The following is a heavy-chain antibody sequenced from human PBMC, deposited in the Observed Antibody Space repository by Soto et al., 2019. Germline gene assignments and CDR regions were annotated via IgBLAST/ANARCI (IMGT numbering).Heavy chain of an antibody. CDR2: IVVGSGNT. CDR1: GFTFTSSA. V-gene: IGHV1-58*01. Sequence: SVKVSCKASGFTFTSSAVQWVRQARGQRLEWIGWIVVGSGNTNYAQKFQERVTITRDMSTSTAYMELSSLRSEDTAVYYCAAEPVGYYYYGMDVWGQGTTVTVSS. J-gene: IGHJ6*02. CDR3: AAEPVGYYYYGMDV.